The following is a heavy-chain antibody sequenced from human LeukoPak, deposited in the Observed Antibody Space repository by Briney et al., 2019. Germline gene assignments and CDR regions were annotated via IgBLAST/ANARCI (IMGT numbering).Heavy chain of an antibody. V-gene: IGHV7-4-1*02. CDR3: ARDWAYYDSSGQNYYYYGMDV. CDR1: GYTFTSYA. CDR2: INTNTGSP. Sequence: ASVKVSCKASGYTFTSYAMNWVRQAPGQGLEWMGWINTNTGSPTYAQGFTGRFVFSLDTSVSTAYLQISSLKAEDTAVYYCARDWAYYDSSGQNYYYYGMDVWGQGTTVTVSS. D-gene: IGHD3-22*01. J-gene: IGHJ6*02.